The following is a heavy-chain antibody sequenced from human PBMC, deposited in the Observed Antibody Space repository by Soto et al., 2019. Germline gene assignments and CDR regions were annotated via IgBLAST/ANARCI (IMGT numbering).Heavy chain of an antibody. CDR1: GGSISSGDYY. CDR2: IYYSGST. J-gene: IGHJ6*02. Sequence: SETLSLTCTVSGGSISSGDYYWSWIRQPPGKGLEWIGYIYYSGSTYYNPSLKSRVTISVDTSKNQFSLKLSSVTAADTAVYSCARQPDYYYYGMDVWGQGTKVTVSS. V-gene: IGHV4-30-4*01. CDR3: ARQPDYYYYGMDV.